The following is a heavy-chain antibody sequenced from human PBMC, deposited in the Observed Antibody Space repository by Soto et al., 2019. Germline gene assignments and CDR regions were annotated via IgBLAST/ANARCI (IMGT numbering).Heavy chain of an antibody. Sequence: QVQLLQSGDEVRKPGSSVKVSCKASGYIFVNYGIAWVRQAPGQGLEWMGWISPYSGNTHYASKVQGRLTMNTDTSTSTAYMDLGSLTADNTVVYYCAMVDNDVSRPRQDVWGQGTTVTVSS. CDR2: ISPYSGNT. D-gene: IGHD5-12*01. CDR1: GYIFVNYG. J-gene: IGHJ6*02. CDR3: AMVDNDVSRPRQDV. V-gene: IGHV1-18*01.